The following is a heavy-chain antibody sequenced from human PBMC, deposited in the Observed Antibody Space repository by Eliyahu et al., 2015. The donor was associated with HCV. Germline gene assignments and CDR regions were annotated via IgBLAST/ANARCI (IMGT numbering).Heavy chain of an antibody. CDR3: SRDEYGGLPVPFDH. CDR1: GFAXGDYA. J-gene: IGHJ4*02. D-gene: IGHD4/OR15-4a*01. Sequence: EVQLVESGGDLVQPGRSXRLSCTASGFAXGDYAMSWFRQAPGKGLEWVSLIMSNTFGGTTKYAASVRDRFTISRDESKSIVYLQMNSLKTEDTGVYYCSRDEYGGLPVPFDHWGQGTLVTVSS. V-gene: IGHV3-49*03. CDR2: IMSNTFGGTT.